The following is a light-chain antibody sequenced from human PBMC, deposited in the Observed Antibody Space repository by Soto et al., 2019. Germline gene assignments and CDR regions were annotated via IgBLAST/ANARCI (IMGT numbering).Light chain of an antibody. CDR2: LGS. CDR1: QSLLHSNGYNY. J-gene: IGKJ1*01. Sequence: DIVMTQSPLSLPVTPGEPASISCRSSQSLLHSNGYNYLDWYLQKPGQSPQLLIYLGSNRASGVPARFSGSGAGTDFTLKISRGEAEDVGVYYCMQALQTSWTFGQGTKVEIK. V-gene: IGKV2-28*01. CDR3: MQALQTSWT.